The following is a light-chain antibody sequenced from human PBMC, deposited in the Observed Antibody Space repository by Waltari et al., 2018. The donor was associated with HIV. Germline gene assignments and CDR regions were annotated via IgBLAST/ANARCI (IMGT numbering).Light chain of an antibody. CDR1: PSNIPMYS. Sequence: TQSPSASGAPGQRVTPTCSAVPSNIPMYSIYWYQQVPGTAPKLLIFRGDQRPSGVPDRFSGSKSGASSSLAISGLQSDDEADYYCAAWTDIMSGWLFGGGTKLTVL. CDR3: AAWTDIMSGWL. V-gene: IGLV1-47*01. CDR2: RGD. J-gene: IGLJ3*02.